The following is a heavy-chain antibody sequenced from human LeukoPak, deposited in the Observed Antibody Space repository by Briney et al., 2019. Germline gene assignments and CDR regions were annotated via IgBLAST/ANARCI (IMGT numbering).Heavy chain of an antibody. Sequence: GGSLRLSCSASGFTFSSYSMNWVRQAPGKGLEWVSYISSSSSTIYYADSVEGRFTTSRDNAKNSLYLQMNSLRDEDTAVYYCAREIGSSGYFRFTPGIDHWGQGTLVTVSS. D-gene: IGHD3-22*01. V-gene: IGHV3-48*02. CDR3: AREIGSSGYFRFTPGIDH. CDR1: GFTFSSYS. CDR2: ISSSSSTI. J-gene: IGHJ4*02.